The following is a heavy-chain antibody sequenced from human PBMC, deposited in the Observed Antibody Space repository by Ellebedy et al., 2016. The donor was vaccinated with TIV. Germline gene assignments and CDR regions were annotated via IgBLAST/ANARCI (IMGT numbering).Heavy chain of an antibody. CDR2: ISYDANNK. D-gene: IGHD6-19*01. Sequence: GESLKISCAASGFTFSSYDMHWVRQAPGKGLEWVALISYDANNKYYADSVKGRFTISRDNSKNTLYLQMNSLRAEDTAVYYCAKDLEQTRSSGWYGFEDYWGQGTLVTVSS. CDR1: GFTFSSYD. CDR3: AKDLEQTRSSGWYGFEDY. J-gene: IGHJ4*02. V-gene: IGHV3-30*18.